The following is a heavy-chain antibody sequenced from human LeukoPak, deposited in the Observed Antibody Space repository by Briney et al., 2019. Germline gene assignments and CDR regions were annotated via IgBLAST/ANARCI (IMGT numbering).Heavy chain of an antibody. CDR2: IYYSGST. CDR3: ARQGKTDGSQYFQH. D-gene: IGHD2-15*01. V-gene: IGHV4-39*01. CDR1: GGPISSSDHY. Sequence: SETLSLTCTVSGGPISSSDHYWGWIRQPPGKGLEWIGSIYYSGSTYYNPSLKSRVTISVDTSKNQFSLKVNSVTAADTAVYYCARQGKTDGSQYFQHWGQGTLVTVSS. J-gene: IGHJ1*01.